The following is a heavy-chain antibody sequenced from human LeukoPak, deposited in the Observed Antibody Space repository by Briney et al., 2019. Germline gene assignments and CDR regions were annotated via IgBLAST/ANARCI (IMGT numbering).Heavy chain of an antibody. CDR2: IRYDGSDS. V-gene: IGHV3-30*02. CDR3: AKDSRSVYYYDSSNDGY. CDR1: GYTFSNYA. D-gene: IGHD3-22*01. J-gene: IGHJ4*02. Sequence: GGSLRLSCSAFGYTFSNYAMHWVRQAPGKGLDWVAFIRYDGSDSYYTDSVKGRFTISRDNSKNTLYLQMNSLRAEDTAVYYCAKDSRSVYYYDSSNDGYWGQGTLVTVSS.